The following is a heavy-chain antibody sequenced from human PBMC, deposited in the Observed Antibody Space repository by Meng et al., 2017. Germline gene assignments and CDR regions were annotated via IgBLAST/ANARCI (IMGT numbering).Heavy chain of an antibody. CDR1: GYTFTSYA. CDR2: INTNTGNP. J-gene: IGHJ4*02. CDR3: TREGRVDFDY. Sequence: QGRPVHPGSELKKPGASVKVYCKASGYTFTSYAMNWVRQAPGQGLEWMGWINTNTGNPTYAQGFTGRFVFSLDTSVSTAYLQISSLKAEDTAVYYCTREGRVDFDYWGQGTLVTVSS. D-gene: IGHD1-26*01. V-gene: IGHV7-4-1*02.